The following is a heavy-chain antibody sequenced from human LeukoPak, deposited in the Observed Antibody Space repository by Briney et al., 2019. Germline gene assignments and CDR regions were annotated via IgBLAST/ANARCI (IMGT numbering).Heavy chain of an antibody. J-gene: IGHJ5*02. CDR1: GFTFSSYA. D-gene: IGHD2-2*01. V-gene: IGHV3-30-3*01. Sequence: GGSLRLSCAASGFTFSSYAMHWVRQAPGKGLEWVAVISYDGSNKYYADCVKGRFTISRDNSKNTLYLQMNSLRAEDTAVYYCARGQVLGYCSSTSCSPFDPWGQGTLVAVSS. CDR3: ARGQVLGYCSSTSCSPFDP. CDR2: ISYDGSNK.